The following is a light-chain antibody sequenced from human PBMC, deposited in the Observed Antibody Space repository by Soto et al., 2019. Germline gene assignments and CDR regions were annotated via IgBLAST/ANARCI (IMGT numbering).Light chain of an antibody. V-gene: IGKV3-15*01. Sequence: EIVLTQSPSTLSFSPWERSTLSFRASQSVSYYLAWYQQKPGQAPRLLIYDASTRATGIPVRFSGSGSGTEFTLTISSLQSEDFGVYYCQQNKDWPGTFGQGTKVDIK. CDR3: QQNKDWPGT. J-gene: IGKJ1*01. CDR2: DAS. CDR1: QSVSYY.